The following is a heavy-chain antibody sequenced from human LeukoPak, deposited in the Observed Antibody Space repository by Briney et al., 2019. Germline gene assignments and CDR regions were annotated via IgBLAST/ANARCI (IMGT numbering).Heavy chain of an antibody. CDR1: GGSITSTY. Sequence: SETLSLTCTVSGGSITSTYWSWIRQPPGGGLEWIGYVYYSGSTNYNPSLQSRLTMSADVSRNRLSLKLASVTAADTAVYYCSAYGRNSEYSASWGQGTRVTVSS. V-gene: IGHV4-59*01. D-gene: IGHD4-23*01. J-gene: IGHJ4*02. CDR3: SAYGRNSEYSAS. CDR2: VYYSGST.